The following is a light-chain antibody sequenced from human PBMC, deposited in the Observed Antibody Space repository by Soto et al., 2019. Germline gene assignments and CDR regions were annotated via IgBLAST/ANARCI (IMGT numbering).Light chain of an antibody. CDR3: QSYDSSLSAWV. J-gene: IGLJ3*02. CDR1: SSNTGAGYD. CDR2: NNR. Sequence: QSVLTQSPSVSGAPGQRVTISCTGSSSNTGAGYDVHWYQQFPGTAPKLLIYNNRNRPSGVPDRFSGSKSGTSASLAITGLQAEDAADYYCQSYDSSLSAWVFGGGTKLTVL. V-gene: IGLV1-40*01.